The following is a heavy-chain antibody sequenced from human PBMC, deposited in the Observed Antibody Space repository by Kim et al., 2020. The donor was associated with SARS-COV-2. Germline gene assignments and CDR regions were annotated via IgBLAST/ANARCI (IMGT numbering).Heavy chain of an antibody. D-gene: IGHD2-2*01. CDR2: ISNSGNSI. CDR3: ARWYCSSFSCPSYNFYGMDV. Sequence: GGSLRLSCAASGFTFSNYEMNWVRQSPGKGLEWVSYISNSGNSIYYADSMKGRFTISRDNAKNSLYLQMNSLRAEDTAIYYCARWYCSSFSCPSYNFYGMDVWGQGTTVTVSS. J-gene: IGHJ6*02. CDR1: GFTFSNYE. V-gene: IGHV3-48*03.